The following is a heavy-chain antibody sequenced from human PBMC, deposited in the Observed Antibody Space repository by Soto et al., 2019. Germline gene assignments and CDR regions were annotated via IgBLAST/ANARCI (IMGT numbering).Heavy chain of an antibody. V-gene: IGHV3-30-3*01. J-gene: IGHJ4*02. Sequence: GGSLRLSCAASGFTFSSYAMHWVRQAPGKGLEWVAVISYDGSNKYYADSVKGRFTISRDNSKNTLYLQMNSLRAEDTAVYYCARDYLDGIAAPPSGLFPVYWGQGTLVTFSS. CDR1: GFTFSSYA. CDR2: ISYDGSNK. D-gene: IGHD6-6*01. CDR3: ARDYLDGIAAPPSGLFPVY.